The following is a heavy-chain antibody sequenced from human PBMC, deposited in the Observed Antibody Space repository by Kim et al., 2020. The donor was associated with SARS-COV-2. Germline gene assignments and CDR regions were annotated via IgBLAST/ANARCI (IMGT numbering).Heavy chain of an antibody. V-gene: IGHV3-23*01. CDR3: AKDRVTIFFDYYGIDV. Sequence: GGSLRLSCAASGFTFSSYAMSWVRQAPGKGLEWVSAISGSGGSTYYADSVKGRFTISRDNSKNTLYLQMNSLRAEDTAVYYCAKDRVTIFFDYYGIDVWGQGTTVTVSS. D-gene: IGHD3-9*01. J-gene: IGHJ6*02. CDR1: GFTFSSYA. CDR2: ISGSGGST.